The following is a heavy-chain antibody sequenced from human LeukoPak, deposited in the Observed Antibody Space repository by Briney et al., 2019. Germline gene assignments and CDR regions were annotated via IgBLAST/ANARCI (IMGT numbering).Heavy chain of an antibody. J-gene: IGHJ5*02. CDR1: GGSLSSYY. Sequence: SETLSLTCTVPGGSLSSYYWSWIRQPPGRGLEWIGYTYYSGSTNYNPSLKSRVTISVDTSKNQFSLKLSSVTAADTAVYYCARTNSENYDILTGYSNWFDPWGQGTLVTVSS. V-gene: IGHV4-59*01. CDR2: TYYSGST. CDR3: ARTNSENYDILTGYSNWFDP. D-gene: IGHD3-9*01.